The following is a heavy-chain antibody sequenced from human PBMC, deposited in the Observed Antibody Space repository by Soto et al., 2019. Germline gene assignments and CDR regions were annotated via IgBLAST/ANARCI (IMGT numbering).Heavy chain of an antibody. Sequence: QVQLVESGGGVVQPGRSLRLSCAASGFTFSSYAMHWVRQAPGKGLEWVAVISYDGSNKYYADSVKGRFTISRDNSKNTLYLQMNSLRAEDTAVYYCARDYYSRLREQYFQHWGQGTLVTVSS. CDR3: ARDYYSRLREQYFQH. D-gene: IGHD4-17*01. CDR1: GFTFSSYA. J-gene: IGHJ1*01. CDR2: ISYDGSNK. V-gene: IGHV3-30-3*01.